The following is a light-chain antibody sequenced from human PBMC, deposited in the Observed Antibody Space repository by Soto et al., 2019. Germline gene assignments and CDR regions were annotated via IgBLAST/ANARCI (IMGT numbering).Light chain of an antibody. CDR2: GHN. CDR3: QSYDISLSGSGV. J-gene: IGLJ3*02. CDR1: TSNIGAGYE. V-gene: IGLV1-40*01. Sequence: PSVSGAPGQRVTISCTGSTSNIGAGYEVHWYQQLPGTAPKLLVSGHNIRPSGVPDRFSGFKSGASASLVITGLQAEDEADYYCQSYDISLSGSGVFGGGTKLTVL.